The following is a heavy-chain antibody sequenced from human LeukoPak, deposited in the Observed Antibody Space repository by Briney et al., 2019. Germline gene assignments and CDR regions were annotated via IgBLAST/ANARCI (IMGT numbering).Heavy chain of an antibody. CDR1: GLSISNVW. Sequence: GGSLRLSCAASGLSISNVWMSWVREAPGKGLEWVARVKSKSAGETTDYAAPVKGRFTISSDDSKNTLYLQMNSLKTEDTAVYYCTLIQGWGSGSYYRDFWGQGTLVTVSS. V-gene: IGHV3-15*01. CDR3: TLIQGWGSGSYYRDF. J-gene: IGHJ4*02. D-gene: IGHD3-10*01. CDR2: VKSKSAGETT.